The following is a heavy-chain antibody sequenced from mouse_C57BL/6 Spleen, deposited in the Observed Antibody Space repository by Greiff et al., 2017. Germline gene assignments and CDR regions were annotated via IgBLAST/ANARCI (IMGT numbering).Heavy chain of an antibody. J-gene: IGHJ1*03. V-gene: IGHV1-61*01. CDR3: ARSYYASSYWYCDV. CDR1: GYTFTSYW. Sequence: QVQLQQPGAELVRPGSSVKLSCKASGYTFTSYWLAWVKQRPEQGLEWIGNIYPSDSETPYNQKFKDKATLTVDKSSSTAYMQLSSLTSEDSAVYYGARSYYASSYWYCDVWGTGTTVTVSS. CDR2: IYPSDSET. D-gene: IGHD1-1*01.